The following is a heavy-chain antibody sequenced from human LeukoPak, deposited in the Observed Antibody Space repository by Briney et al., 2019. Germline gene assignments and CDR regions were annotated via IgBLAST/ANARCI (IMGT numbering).Heavy chain of an antibody. J-gene: IGHJ4*02. V-gene: IGHV3-33*01. CDR2: IWYDGSNK. Sequence: GGSLRLSCAASGFTFSSYGMHWVRQAPGEGLEWVAIIWYDGSNKYYADSVKGRFTISRDNPKNTLYLQMNSLRAEDTAVYYCARASGSSGWYYFVYWGQGTLVTVSS. CDR1: GFTFSSYG. D-gene: IGHD6-19*01. CDR3: ARASGSSGWYYFVY.